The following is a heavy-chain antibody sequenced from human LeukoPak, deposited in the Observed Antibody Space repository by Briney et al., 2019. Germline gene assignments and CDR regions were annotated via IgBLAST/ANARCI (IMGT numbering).Heavy chain of an antibody. CDR3: ARHPGAGSYGYYYGMDV. CDR2: IYPGDSDT. Sequence: GESLNISCQGSGYSFTSYWIGWVRQMPGKGLEWMGIIYPGDSDTRYSPSFQGQVTISADKSISTAYLQWSSLKASDTAMYYCARHPGAGSYGYYYGMDVWGQGTTVTVSS. CDR1: GYSFTSYW. D-gene: IGHD1-26*01. V-gene: IGHV5-51*01. J-gene: IGHJ6*02.